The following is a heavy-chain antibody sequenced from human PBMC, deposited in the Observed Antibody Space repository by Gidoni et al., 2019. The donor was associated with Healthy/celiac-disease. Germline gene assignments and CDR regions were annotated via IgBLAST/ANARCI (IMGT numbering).Heavy chain of an antibody. CDR1: GESFSGYY. V-gene: IGHV4-34*01. CDR3: ARGGQIYCSGGSCYSLGLDY. D-gene: IGHD2-15*01. CDR2: INHSGST. Sequence: QVQLQQWGAGLLKPSETLSLTCAVYGESFSGYYWSWIRQPPGKGLEWIGEINHSGSTNYNPSLKSRVTISVDTSKNQFSLKLSSVTAADTAVYYCARGGQIYCSGGSCYSLGLDYWGQGTLVTVSS. J-gene: IGHJ4*02.